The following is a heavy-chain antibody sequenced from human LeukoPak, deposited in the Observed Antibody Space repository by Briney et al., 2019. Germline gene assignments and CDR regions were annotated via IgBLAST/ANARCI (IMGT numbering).Heavy chain of an antibody. CDR3: ARWSDYGGGVNWFDP. J-gene: IGHJ5*02. V-gene: IGHV1-69*13. CDR1: GGTFISYA. Sequence: GASVKVSCKASGGTFISYAISWVRQAPGQGLEWMGGIIPIFGTANYAQKFQGRVTITADESTSTAYMELSSLRSEDTAVYYCARWSDYGGGVNWFDPWGQGTLVTVSS. CDR2: IIPIFGTA. D-gene: IGHD4-23*01.